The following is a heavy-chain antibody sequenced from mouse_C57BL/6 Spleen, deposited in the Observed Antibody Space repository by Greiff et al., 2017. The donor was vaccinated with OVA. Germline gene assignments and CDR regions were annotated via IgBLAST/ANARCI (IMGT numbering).Heavy chain of an antibody. CDR1: GFTFSDYY. J-gene: IGHJ4*01. CDR2: ISNGGGST. D-gene: IGHD2-4*01. V-gene: IGHV5-12*01. CDR3: ARHEEIIRDYGGAMDY. Sequence: EVQRVESGGGLVQPGGSLKLSCAASGFTFSDYYMYWVRQTPEKRLEWVAYISNGGGSTYYPDTVKGRFTISRDNAKNTLYLQRSRLKSEDTAMYYGARHEEIIRDYGGAMDYWGQGTSVTVSS.